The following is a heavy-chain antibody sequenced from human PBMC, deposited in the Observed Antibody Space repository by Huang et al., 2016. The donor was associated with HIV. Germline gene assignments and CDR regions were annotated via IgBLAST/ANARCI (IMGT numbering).Heavy chain of an antibody. CDR1: GYIFSNYW. CDR2: CYPGTSST. V-gene: IGHV5-51*03. J-gene: IGHJ4*02. CDR3: ATTDAFLATSFDH. D-gene: IGHD3-3*02. Sequence: EVQLEQSGAEVKKPGESLKISCKASGYIFSNYWIGWVRQMHGKGLEWMGFCYPGTSSTRYGPSFYGRVTVSVDKSIATAYLQWSSLRPSDTARYYCATTDAFLATSFDHWGRGTMLTVSS.